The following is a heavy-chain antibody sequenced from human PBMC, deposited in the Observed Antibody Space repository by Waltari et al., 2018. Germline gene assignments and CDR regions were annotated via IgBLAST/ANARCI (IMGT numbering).Heavy chain of an antibody. CDR3: TRQTLGYCTSAACRRLEA. D-gene: IGHD2-8*02. J-gene: IGHJ5*02. Sequence: QVQLQESGPRLVKPSETLSLTCDVSGYAINSGFYWGWFRQAPEKGLEWIATIHHDGTTFYNPSLTSRVTTSMDTSKNQISLKLKSVTAADTAVYYCTRQTLGYCTSAACRRLEAWGQGTLVTVSS. CDR1: GYAINSGFY. CDR2: IHHDGTT. V-gene: IGHV4-38-2*01.